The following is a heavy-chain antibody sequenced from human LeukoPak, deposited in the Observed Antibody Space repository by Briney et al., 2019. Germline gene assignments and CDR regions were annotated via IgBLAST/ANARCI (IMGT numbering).Heavy chain of an antibody. J-gene: IGHJ3*02. V-gene: IGHV3-7*01. Sequence: GGSLRLSCAASGFTFSSYWMSWVRQAPGKGLEWVANIKQDGSEKYYVDSVEGRFTISRDNAKNSLFLQMNSLRAEDTAVYYCAKVGSTIFGVVRAFDIWAKGQWSPSLQ. D-gene: IGHD3-3*01. CDR3: AKVGSTIFGVVRAFDI. CDR2: IKQDGSEK. CDR1: GFTFSSYW.